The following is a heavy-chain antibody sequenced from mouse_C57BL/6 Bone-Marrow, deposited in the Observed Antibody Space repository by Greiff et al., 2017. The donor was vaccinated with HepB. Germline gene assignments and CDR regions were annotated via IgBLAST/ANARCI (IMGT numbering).Heavy chain of an antibody. CDR1: GYAFSSSW. J-gene: IGHJ2*01. CDR2: IYPGDGDT. V-gene: IGHV1-82*01. Sequence: QVQLQQSGPELVKPGASVKISCKASGYAFSSSWMNWVKQRPGKGLEWIGRIYPGDGDTNYNGKFKGKATLTADKASSTAYMQLSSLTSEDSAVYFCARGDYYFDYWGQGTTLTVAS. CDR3: ARGDYYFDY.